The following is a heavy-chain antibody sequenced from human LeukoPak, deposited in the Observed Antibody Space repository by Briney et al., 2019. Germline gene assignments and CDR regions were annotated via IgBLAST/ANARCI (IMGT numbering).Heavy chain of an antibody. Sequence: GASVKVPCKASGYTFTGYYMHWVRQAPGQGLEWMGWINPNSGGTNYAQKFQGRVTITRDTSISTAYMELSRLRSDDTAVYYCARDKAGAALDYWGQGTLVTVSS. D-gene: IGHD1-26*01. V-gene: IGHV1-2*02. CDR3: ARDKAGAALDY. CDR1: GYTFTGYY. J-gene: IGHJ4*02. CDR2: INPNSGGT.